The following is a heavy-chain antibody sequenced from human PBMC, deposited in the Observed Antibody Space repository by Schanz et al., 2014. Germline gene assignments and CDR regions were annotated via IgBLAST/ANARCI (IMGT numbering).Heavy chain of an antibody. D-gene: IGHD3-22*01. V-gene: IGHV3-23*04. Sequence: EGQLAESGGGLVQPGGSLRLSCAASGFTFSTDAMSWVRQAPGKGLEWVAAISGSGGSANYVDSVKGRFTISRDNSKNTLYLQMNSLRAEDTAVYYCAEDPSLGDYDYYCDYCGQGTLVTVSS. J-gene: IGHJ4*02. CDR3: AEDPSLGDYDYYCDY. CDR2: ISGSGGSA. CDR1: GFTFSTDA.